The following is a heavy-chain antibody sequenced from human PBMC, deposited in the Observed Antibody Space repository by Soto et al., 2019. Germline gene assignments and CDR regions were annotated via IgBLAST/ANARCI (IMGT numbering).Heavy chain of an antibody. V-gene: IGHV4-4*02. CDR2: IYHSGST. D-gene: IGHD1-26*01. J-gene: IGHJ4*02. Sequence: QVQLQESGPGLVKPSGTLSLTCAVSGDSISSSNWWSWVRQPPGKGLEWIGEIYHSGSTNYNPSLKSPVTISVDKSTNQFSLNLNSVTAADTAVYYWARHSGSYFRDYWGQGTLVTVSS. CDR1: GDSISSSNW. CDR3: ARHSGSYFRDY.